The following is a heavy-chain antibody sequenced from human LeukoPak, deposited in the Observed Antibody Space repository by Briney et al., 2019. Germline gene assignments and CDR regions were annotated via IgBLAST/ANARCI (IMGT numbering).Heavy chain of an antibody. J-gene: IGHJ4*02. CDR2: ISYDGSNK. CDR3: ARDLGDYDILTGYYKGDY. Sequence: GGSLRLSCAASGFTFSSYGMHWVRQAPGKGLEWVAVISYDGSNKYYADSVKGRFTISRDNSKNTLYLQMNSLRAEDTAVYYCARDLGDYDILTGYYKGDYWGQGTLVTVSS. CDR1: GFTFSSYG. D-gene: IGHD3-9*01. V-gene: IGHV3-30*03.